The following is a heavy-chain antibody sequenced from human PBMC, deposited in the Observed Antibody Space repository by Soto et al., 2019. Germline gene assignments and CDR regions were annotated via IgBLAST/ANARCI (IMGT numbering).Heavy chain of an antibody. CDR1: GGSISSSSYY. V-gene: IGHV4-39*07. CDR2: IFYSGST. CDR3: ATEAAGILNWFDP. Sequence: SETLSLTCTVSGGSISSSSYYWGWIRQPPGKGLEWIGSIFYSGSTYYNPSLKSRVTISVDRSKNQFSLKLSSVTAADTAVYYCATEAAGILNWFDPWGQGTLVTVS. J-gene: IGHJ5*02. D-gene: IGHD6-25*01.